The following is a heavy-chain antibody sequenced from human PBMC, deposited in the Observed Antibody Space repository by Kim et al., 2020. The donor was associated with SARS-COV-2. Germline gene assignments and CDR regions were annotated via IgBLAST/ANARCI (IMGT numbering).Heavy chain of an antibody. Sequence: GGSLRLSCVASGFTFRNYAMSWVRQAPGKGLEWVSGISGSGGNTYYADSVKGRFTISRDNSKNTVYLQMNSLRDEDTALYYCAKDLPDGYYYGSGGNWFDPWGQGTLVTVSS. J-gene: IGHJ5*02. CDR1: GFTFRNYA. CDR3: AKDLPDGYYYGSGGNWFDP. V-gene: IGHV3-23*01. CDR2: ISGSGGNT. D-gene: IGHD3-10*01.